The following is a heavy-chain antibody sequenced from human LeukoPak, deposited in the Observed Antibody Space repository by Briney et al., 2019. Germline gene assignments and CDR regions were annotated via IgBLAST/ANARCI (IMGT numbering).Heavy chain of an antibody. CDR3: ARASGDIVETATMGSY. Sequence: GGSLRLSCAASGFTFSSYSMTWVRQAPGKGLEWVSSISSSSSSIYYADSVKGRFTISRDNAKNSLYLQMNSLRAEDTAVYYCARASGDIVETATMGSYWGQGTLVTVSS. J-gene: IGHJ4*02. CDR1: GFTFSSYS. CDR2: ISSSSSSI. D-gene: IGHD5-18*01. V-gene: IGHV3-21*01.